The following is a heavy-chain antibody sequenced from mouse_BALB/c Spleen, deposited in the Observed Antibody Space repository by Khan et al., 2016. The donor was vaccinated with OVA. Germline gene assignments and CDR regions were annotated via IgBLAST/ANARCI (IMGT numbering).Heavy chain of an antibody. V-gene: IGHV1S41*01. D-gene: IGHD4-1*02. CDR3: ARSNWDCSSLYARYY. CDR2: IAPGSGST. CDR1: CYTLTSYW. Sequence: DLVKPGASVKLSCKASCYTLTSYWIDWIKQRPGQGLEWIGRIAPGSGSTYYNEMFMGTATLTVDTSSSLAYIQLSGLSFEDSAVYFRARSNWDCSSLYARYYGGQVTSFTVS. J-gene: IGHJ4*01.